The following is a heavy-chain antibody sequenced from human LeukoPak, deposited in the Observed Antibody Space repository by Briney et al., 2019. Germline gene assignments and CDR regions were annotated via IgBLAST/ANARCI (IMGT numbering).Heavy chain of an antibody. CDR3: ASHSSGLSSDFDY. CDR2: INHSGST. Sequence: SETLSLTCAVYGGSFSGYYWSWIRQPPGKGLEWIGEINHSGSTNYNPSLKSRVTISVDTSKNQFSLKVSSVTAADTAVYYCASHSSGLSSDFDYWGQGTLVTVSS. CDR1: GGSFSGYY. V-gene: IGHV4-34*01. J-gene: IGHJ4*02. D-gene: IGHD6-19*01.